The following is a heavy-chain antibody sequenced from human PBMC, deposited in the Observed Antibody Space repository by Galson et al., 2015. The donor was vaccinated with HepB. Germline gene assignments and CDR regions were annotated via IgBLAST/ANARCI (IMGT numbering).Heavy chain of an antibody. V-gene: IGHV3-23*01. D-gene: IGHD2-15*01. CDR3: AKGGSIVVVVAVDFDY. CDR2: ISGSGGST. J-gene: IGHJ4*02. Sequence: SLRLSCAASGFTFSGYAMSWVRQAPGKGLEWVSAISGSGGSTYYADSVKGRFTISRDNSKNTLYLQMNSLRAEDTAVYYSAKGGSIVVVVAVDFDYWGQGTLVTVSS. CDR1: GFTFSGYA.